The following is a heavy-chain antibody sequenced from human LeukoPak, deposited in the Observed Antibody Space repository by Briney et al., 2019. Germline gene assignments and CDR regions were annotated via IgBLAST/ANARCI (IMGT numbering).Heavy chain of an antibody. Sequence: PSETLSLTCAVYGGSFSGYYWSWIRQPPGKGLEWIGEINHSGSTNYNPSLKSRVTISVDTSKNQFSLKLSSVTAADTAVYYCARLGYCSSTSCYRAFDYWGQGTLVTVSS. V-gene: IGHV4-34*01. CDR3: ARLGYCSSTSCYRAFDY. D-gene: IGHD2-2*01. J-gene: IGHJ4*02. CDR1: GGSFSGYY. CDR2: INHSGST.